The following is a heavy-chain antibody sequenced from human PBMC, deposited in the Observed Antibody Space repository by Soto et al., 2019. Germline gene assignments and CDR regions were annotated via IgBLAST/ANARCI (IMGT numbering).Heavy chain of an antibody. CDR1: GFTFSGSA. J-gene: IGHJ6*03. CDR3: TRLSSGYSHYMDV. V-gene: IGHV3-73*01. CDR2: IRSKANSYAT. D-gene: IGHD6-25*01. Sequence: GGSLRLSCAASGFTFSGSAMHWVRQASGKGLEWVGRIRSKANSYATAYGASVKGRFTISRDDSKNTAYLQMSSLKTENTAVYYCTRLSSGYSHYMDVWGKGTTVTVSS.